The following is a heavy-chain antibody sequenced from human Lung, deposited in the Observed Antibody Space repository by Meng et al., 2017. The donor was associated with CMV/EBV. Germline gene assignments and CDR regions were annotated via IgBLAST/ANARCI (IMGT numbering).Heavy chain of an antibody. CDR1: GYTFTLYY. CDR3: ARERGLGFRGTNDAFDF. V-gene: IGHV1-2*02. CDR2: INPNTGGT. J-gene: IGHJ3*01. Sequence: SVKVSXKASGYTFTLYYIHWVRQAPGQGLEWMGWINPNTGGTNSAQKFQGRVTMTGDTPISTAYMELSRLNSDDTALYYCARERGLGFRGTNDAFDFWGQGTXVNVSS. D-gene: IGHD1-14*01.